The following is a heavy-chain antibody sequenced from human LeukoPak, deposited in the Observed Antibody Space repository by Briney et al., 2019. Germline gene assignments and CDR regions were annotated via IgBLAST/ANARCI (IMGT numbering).Heavy chain of an antibody. V-gene: IGHV1-8*03. CDR1: GGTFSSYA. Sequence: GASVKVSCKASGGTFSSYAISWVRQAPGQGLGWMGWMNPNSGNTGYAQKFQGRVTITRNTSISTAYMELSSLRSEDTAVYYCARLYSSSWYFDSWYYYYYMDVWGKGTTVTVSS. CDR3: ARLYSSSWYFDSWYYYYYMDV. J-gene: IGHJ6*03. CDR2: MNPNSGNT. D-gene: IGHD6-13*01.